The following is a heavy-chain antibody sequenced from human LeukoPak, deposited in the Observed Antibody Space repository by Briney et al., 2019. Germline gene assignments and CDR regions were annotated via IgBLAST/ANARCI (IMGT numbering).Heavy chain of an antibody. CDR2: ISGSGGST. J-gene: IGHJ4*02. V-gene: IGHV3-23*01. CDR1: GFTFSSYA. Sequence: GGSLRLSCAASGFTFSSYAMSWVRRAPGKGLEWVSAISGSGGSTYYADSVKGRFTISRDNSKNTLYLQMNSLRAEGTAVYYCANPYYYGSGSYYPFDYWGQGTLVTVSS. D-gene: IGHD3-10*01. CDR3: ANPYYYGSGSYYPFDY.